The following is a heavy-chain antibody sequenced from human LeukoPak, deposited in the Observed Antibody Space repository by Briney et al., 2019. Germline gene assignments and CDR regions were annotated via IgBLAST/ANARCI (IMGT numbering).Heavy chain of an antibody. CDR2: INPSGGST. Sequence: ASVKVSCKASGYTFASYYMHWVRQAPGQGLEWMGIINPSGGSTSYAQKFQGRVTMTRDTSTSTVYMELSSLRSEDTAVYYCARFPYSTPFDYWGQGTLVTVSS. CDR3: ARFPYSTPFDY. V-gene: IGHV1-46*01. D-gene: IGHD6-13*01. CDR1: GYTFASYY. J-gene: IGHJ4*02.